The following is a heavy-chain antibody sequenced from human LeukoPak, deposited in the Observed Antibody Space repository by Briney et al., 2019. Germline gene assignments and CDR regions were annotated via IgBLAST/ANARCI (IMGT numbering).Heavy chain of an antibody. V-gene: IGHV4-34*01. CDR2: IYYSGIT. D-gene: IGHD5-18*01. CDR1: GGSFSGYY. J-gene: IGHJ4*02. Sequence: SETLSLTCAVYGGSFSGYYWSWIRQPPGKGLEWIGSIYYSGITYYNPSPRSRVTISVDTSKNQFSLKLTSVTAADTAVYYCARDMYSYNLDAEYWGQGTLVTVSS. CDR3: ARDMYSYNLDAEY.